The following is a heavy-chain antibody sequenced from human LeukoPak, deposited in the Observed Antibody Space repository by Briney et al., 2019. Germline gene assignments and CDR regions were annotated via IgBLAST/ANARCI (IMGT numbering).Heavy chain of an antibody. CDR1: GGSISSGGYY. CDR2: IYHSGST. D-gene: IGHD6-13*01. CDR3: ARHSCSWYQDAFDI. Sequence: SETLSLTCTASGGSISSGGYYWSWIRQPPGKGLEWIGYIYHSGSTYYNPSLKSRVTISVDTSKNQFSLKLSSVTAADTAVYYCARHSCSWYQDAFDIWGQGTMVTVSS. V-gene: IGHV4-30-2*01. J-gene: IGHJ3*02.